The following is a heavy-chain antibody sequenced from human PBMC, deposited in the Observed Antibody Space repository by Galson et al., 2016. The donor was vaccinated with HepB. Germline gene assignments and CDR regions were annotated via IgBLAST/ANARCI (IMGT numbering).Heavy chain of an antibody. CDR3: ARVPVTGTYYTAASDV. CDR2: MHSSGGS. J-gene: IGHJ6*02. V-gene: IGHV4-59*01. Sequence: PGKGLEWIGYMHSSGGSNYNPSLNSRLTISLDTSKNQFSLKLTSVIAADTAVYYCARVPVTGTYYTAASDVWAQGTTVTVS. D-gene: IGHD1-26*01.